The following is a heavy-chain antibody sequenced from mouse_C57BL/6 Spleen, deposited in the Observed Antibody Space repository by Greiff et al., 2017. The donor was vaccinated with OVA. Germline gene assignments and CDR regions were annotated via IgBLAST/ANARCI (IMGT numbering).Heavy chain of an antibody. D-gene: IGHD2-1*01. V-gene: IGHV3-6*01. J-gene: IGHJ4*01. CDR3: ARGDLLRAMDY. CDR2: ISYDGSN. CDR1: GYSITSGYY. Sequence: VQLQQSGPGLVKPSQSLSLTCSVTGYSITSGYYWNWIRQFPGNKLEWMGYISYDGSNNYNPSLKNRISITRDTSKNQFFLKLNSVTTEDTATYYCARGDLLRAMDYWGQGTSVTVSS.